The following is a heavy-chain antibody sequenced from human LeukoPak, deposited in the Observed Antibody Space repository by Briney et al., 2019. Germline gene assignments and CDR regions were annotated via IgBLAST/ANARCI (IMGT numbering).Heavy chain of an antibody. CDR3: ARLYCSGGSCYSANWFDP. Sequence: EASVKVSCKASGGTFSSYAISWVRQAPGQGLEWMGGIIPIFGTANYAQKFQGRVTITADESTSAAYMELSSLRSEDTAVYYCARLYCSGGSCYSANWFDPWGQGTLVTVSS. V-gene: IGHV1-69*01. CDR2: IIPIFGTA. J-gene: IGHJ5*02. D-gene: IGHD2-15*01. CDR1: GGTFSSYA.